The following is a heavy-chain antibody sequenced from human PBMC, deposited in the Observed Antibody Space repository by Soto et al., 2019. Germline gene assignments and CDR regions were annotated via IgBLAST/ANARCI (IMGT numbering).Heavy chain of an antibody. J-gene: IGHJ3*02. Sequence: QVQLVQSGAEVKKPGSSVKVSCKASGGTFSNHAINWVRQAPGQGLEWMGWIIPIFTTTNYAQNFQGRVTITADESTITAYMELTSLKHDDTAVYYCAREVAADGTFREDVFDIWGQGTMVTVSS. D-gene: IGHD6-13*01. CDR3: AREVAADGTFREDVFDI. CDR1: GGTFSNHA. CDR2: IIPIFTTT. V-gene: IGHV1-69*12.